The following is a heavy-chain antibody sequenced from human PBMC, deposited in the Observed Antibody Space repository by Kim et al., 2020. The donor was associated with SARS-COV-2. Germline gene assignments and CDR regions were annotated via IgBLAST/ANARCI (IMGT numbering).Heavy chain of an antibody. V-gene: IGHV3-74*01. D-gene: IGHD2-2*01. CDR1: GFTFSSYW. CDR3: AREQYQLSFDY. Sequence: GGSLRLSCAASGFTFSSYWMHWVRQAPGKGLVWVSRINSDGSSTSYADSVKGRFTISRDNAKNTLYLQMNSLRAEDTAVYYCAREQYQLSFDYWGQGTLVTVSS. CDR2: INSDGSST. J-gene: IGHJ4*02.